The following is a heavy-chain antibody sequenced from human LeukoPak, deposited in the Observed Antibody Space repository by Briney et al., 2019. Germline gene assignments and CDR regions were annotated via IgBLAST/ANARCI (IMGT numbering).Heavy chain of an antibody. Sequence: GGSLRLSCAASGFTFSSYSMNWVRQAPGEGREWVSYISSSSSTIYYADSVKGRFTISRDNAKNSLYLQMNSLRAEDTAVYYCARDGRRPPYYFDYWGQGTLVTVSS. V-gene: IGHV3-48*01. CDR1: GFTFSSYS. J-gene: IGHJ4*02. D-gene: IGHD3/OR15-3a*01. CDR2: ISSSSSTI. CDR3: ARDGRRPPYYFDY.